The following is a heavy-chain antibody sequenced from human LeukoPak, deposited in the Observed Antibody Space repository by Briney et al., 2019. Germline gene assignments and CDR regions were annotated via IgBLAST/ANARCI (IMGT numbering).Heavy chain of an antibody. V-gene: IGHV3-33*06. CDR2: IWYDGSNK. D-gene: IGHD3-22*01. Sequence: TGGSLRLSCAASGFTFSNYAMHWVRQAPGKGLERVAIIWYDGSNKYYGDSVKGRFTISRDNSKNTLYLQMNSLRVEDTAVYYCAKSGYSSGFNWFDPWGQGTLVTVSS. J-gene: IGHJ5*02. CDR1: GFTFSNYA. CDR3: AKSGYSSGFNWFDP.